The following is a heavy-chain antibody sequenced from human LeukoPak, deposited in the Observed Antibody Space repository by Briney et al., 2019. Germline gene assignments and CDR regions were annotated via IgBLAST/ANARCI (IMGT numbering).Heavy chain of an antibody. V-gene: IGHV3-64D*06. CDR3: VKRLNNYFDY. D-gene: IGHD4/OR15-4a*01. J-gene: IGHJ4*02. CDR1: GFTFSSYA. Sequence: PGGSLRLSCSASGFTFSSYAMHWVRQAPGKGLEFVSGISSSGGSTYYTDPVKGRLTIPRDNSKNTVYLQMSSLRPEDTAVYFCVKRLNNYFDYWGQGTLVAVSS. CDR2: ISSSGGST.